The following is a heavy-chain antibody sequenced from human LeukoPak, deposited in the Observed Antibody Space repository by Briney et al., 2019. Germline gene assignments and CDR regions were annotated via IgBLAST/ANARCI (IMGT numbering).Heavy chain of an antibody. J-gene: IGHJ5*02. CDR3: ARHCSSTSYPVTPNWFDP. CDR2: IYYRGST. D-gene: IGHD2-2*01. V-gene: IGHV4-39*01. CDR1: GGSISSSSYY. Sequence: SETLSLTCTVSGGSISSSSYYWGWIRQPPGKGLEWIGSIYYRGSTYYNPSLKSRVTISVDTSKNQFSLKLGSVTAADTAVYYCARHCSSTSYPVTPNWFDPWGQGTLVTVSS.